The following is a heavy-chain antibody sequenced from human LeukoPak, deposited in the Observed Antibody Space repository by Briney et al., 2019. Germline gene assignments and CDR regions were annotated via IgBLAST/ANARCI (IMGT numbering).Heavy chain of an antibody. V-gene: IGHV1-2*06. CDR3: ATDGGNHNFDY. CDR2: IILNNGVT. D-gene: IGHD1-14*01. CDR1: GFTFTDYY. Sequence: ASVKVSCKASGFTFTDYYLHWVRQAPGQGLEWMGRIILNNGVTNYAQKFQGRVTLTRDTSISTAYMELSRQTSDDTAVYYCATDGGNHNFDYWGQGTLVTVSS. J-gene: IGHJ4*02.